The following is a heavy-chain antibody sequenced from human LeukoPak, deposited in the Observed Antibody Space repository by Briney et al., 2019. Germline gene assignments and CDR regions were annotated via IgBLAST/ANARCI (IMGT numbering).Heavy chain of an antibody. CDR3: ARSSGHSYADLDY. Sequence: SETLSLTCSVSGVSITSNYWSWIRQPPGKGLEWLGYTHHSGATSYNPSLKSRSTMSLDTSNNQFSLKLSSVTAADTAVYYCARSSGHSYADLDYWGQGNLVTVSS. CDR1: GVSITSNY. D-gene: IGHD5-18*01. V-gene: IGHV4-59*01. CDR2: THHSGAT. J-gene: IGHJ4*02.